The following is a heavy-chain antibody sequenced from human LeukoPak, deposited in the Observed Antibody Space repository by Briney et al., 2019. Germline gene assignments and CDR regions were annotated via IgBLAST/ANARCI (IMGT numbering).Heavy chain of an antibody. CDR2: IYHSGST. CDR1: GGSISSGGYS. J-gene: IGHJ5*02. V-gene: IGHV4-30-2*05. CDR3: ARGWAYYYDSSGYYWFDP. D-gene: IGHD3-22*01. Sequence: SETLSLTCAVSGGSISSGGYSWSWIRQPPGKGLEWIGYIYHSGSTYYNPSLKSRVTISVDTSKNQFSLKLSSVTAADTAVYYCARGWAYYYDSSGYYWFDPWGQGALVTVSS.